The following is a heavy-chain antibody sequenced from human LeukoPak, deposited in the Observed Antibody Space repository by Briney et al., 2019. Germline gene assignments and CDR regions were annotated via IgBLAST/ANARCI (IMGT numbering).Heavy chain of an antibody. J-gene: IGHJ5*02. Sequence: ASVKVSCKASGYTLTGYYMHWVRQAPGQGLEWMVWINPNSGGTNYAQKFQGRVTMTRDTSISTAYMDLSRLRSDDTAVYYCAGGMGVLVPAATWFDPWGQGTLVTVSS. CDR3: AGGMGVLVPAATWFDP. CDR1: GYTLTGYY. V-gene: IGHV1-2*02. D-gene: IGHD2-2*01. CDR2: INPNSGGT.